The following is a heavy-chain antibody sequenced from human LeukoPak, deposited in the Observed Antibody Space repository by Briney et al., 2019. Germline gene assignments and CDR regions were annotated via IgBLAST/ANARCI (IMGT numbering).Heavy chain of an antibody. CDR2: LSASGGST. CDR1: GFTFSSYA. CDR3: ASTYGGLWFGELPNPDY. J-gene: IGHJ4*02. D-gene: IGHD3-10*01. V-gene: IGHV3-23*01. Sequence: PGGSLRLSCAASGFTFSSYAMSWVRQAPGKGLEWVSTLSASGGSTYYADSVKGRFTISRDNSKNTLYLQMNSLRAEDTAVYYCASTYGGLWFGELPNPDYWGQGTLVTVSS.